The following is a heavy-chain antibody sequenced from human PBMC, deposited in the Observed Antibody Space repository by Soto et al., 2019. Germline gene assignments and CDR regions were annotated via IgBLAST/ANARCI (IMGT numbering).Heavy chain of an antibody. CDR3: AHTEKWLVDVTYFDY. Sequence: AEPGYPPQRLALDCTFSWFSLHYNGEGVGWIPQPPGKALEWLALIYWDDDKRYSPSLKSRLTITKDTSKNQVVLTMTNMDPVDTATYYCAHTEKWLVDVTYFDYWGQGTLVTVSS. J-gene: IGHJ4*02. D-gene: IGHD6-19*01. V-gene: IGHV2-5*02. CDR1: WFSLHYNGEG. CDR2: IYWDDDK.